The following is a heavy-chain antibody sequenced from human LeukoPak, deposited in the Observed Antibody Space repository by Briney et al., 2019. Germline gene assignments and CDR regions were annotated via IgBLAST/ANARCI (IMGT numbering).Heavy chain of an antibody. J-gene: IGHJ4*02. CDR1: GFTVSSSY. Sequence: GGSLRLSCAASGFTVSSSYMSWVRQAPGKGLEWVSVIYSGGYTYYADSVKGRFTISRDNAKNSLYLQMNSLRAEDTAVYYCARAGNGVEWPLYYFDYWGQGTLVTVSS. D-gene: IGHD3-3*01. CDR3: ARAGNGVEWPLYYFDY. CDR2: IYSGGYT. V-gene: IGHV3-53*01.